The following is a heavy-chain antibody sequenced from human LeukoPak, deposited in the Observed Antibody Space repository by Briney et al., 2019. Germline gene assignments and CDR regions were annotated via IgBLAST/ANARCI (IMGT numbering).Heavy chain of an antibody. J-gene: IGHJ1*01. D-gene: IGHD3-10*01. CDR3: AREQRPRADYYGSGSYSQRQYFQH. Sequence: SETLSLTCTVSGGSISSRSYYWGWIRQPPGKGLEWIGSMFYSGTTYYNPSLESRVTISVDTSKNQFSLKLSSVTAADTAVYYCAREQRPRADYYGSGSYSQRQYFQHWGQGTLVTVSS. CDR1: GGSISSRSYY. V-gene: IGHV4-39*07. CDR2: MFYSGTT.